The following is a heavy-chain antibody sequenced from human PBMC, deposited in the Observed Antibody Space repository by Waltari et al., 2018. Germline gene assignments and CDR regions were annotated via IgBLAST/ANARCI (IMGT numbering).Heavy chain of an antibody. J-gene: IGHJ4*02. Sequence: EVQLVESGGGLVEPGGSLKVYCSASGFTFSGASIHWVRQTSGKGLEWVGRIRDKGNSYATDYAASVKGRFTMSRDDSKNTAYLQMNSLKTEDTALYYCTRGDCGSDCYIYFYWGLGTLVTVSS. CDR1: GFTFSGAS. D-gene: IGHD2-21*02. CDR3: TRGDCGSDCYIYFY. CDR2: IRDKGNSYAT. V-gene: IGHV3-73*01.